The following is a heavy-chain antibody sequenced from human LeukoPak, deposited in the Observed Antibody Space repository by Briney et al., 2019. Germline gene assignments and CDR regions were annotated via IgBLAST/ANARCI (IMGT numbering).Heavy chain of an antibody. CDR2: ISSSGSTI. D-gene: IGHD6-13*01. V-gene: IGHV3-11*01. Sequence: GGSLRLSCAASGFTFSDYYMSWIRQAPGKGLEWVSYISSSGSTIYYADSVKGRFTISRDNAKNSLYLQMNSLRAEDTAVYYCARALEEQLVREYYYYGMDVWGQGTTVTVS. CDR1: GFTFSDYY. J-gene: IGHJ6*02. CDR3: ARALEEQLVREYYYYGMDV.